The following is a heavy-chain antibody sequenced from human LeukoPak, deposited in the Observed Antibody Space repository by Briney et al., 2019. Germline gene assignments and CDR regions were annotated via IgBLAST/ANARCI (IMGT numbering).Heavy chain of an antibody. CDR2: ISGSGGSV. CDR3: AKDPPIAAAGSYFDY. J-gene: IGHJ4*02. V-gene: IGHV3-23*01. Sequence: PGGSLRHSCAASGFTFSSYAMSWVRQAPGKGLEWVSAISGSGGSVYYADSVKGRFTISRDNSKNTLYLQMNSLRAEDTAVYYCAKDPPIAAAGSYFDYWGQGTLVTVSS. D-gene: IGHD6-13*01. CDR1: GFTFSSYA.